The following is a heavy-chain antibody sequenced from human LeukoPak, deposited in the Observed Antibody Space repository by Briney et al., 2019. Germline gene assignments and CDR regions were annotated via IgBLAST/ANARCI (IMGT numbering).Heavy chain of an antibody. J-gene: IGHJ4*02. CDR1: GFTFSSYW. V-gene: IGHV3-21*01. CDR2: ISSSSLYI. Sequence: GSLRLSCAASGFTFSSYWMSWVRQAPGKGLEWVSSISSSSLYIYYADSVKGRFTISRDNAKNSLYLQMNSLRAEDTAVYYCARTLGYCSGGSCYEDYWGQGTLVTVSS. CDR3: ARTLGYCSGGSCYEDY. D-gene: IGHD2-15*01.